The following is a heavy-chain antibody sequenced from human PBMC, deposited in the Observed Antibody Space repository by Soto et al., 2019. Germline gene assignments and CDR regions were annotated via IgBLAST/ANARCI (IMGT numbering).Heavy chain of an antibody. CDR1: VFPFSNYW. J-gene: IGHJ4*02. CDR2: IKEDGSEK. V-gene: IGHV3-7*01. D-gene: IGHD1-26*01. Sequence: LRLSCAASVFPFSNYWMRWVRQAPGKGLEWVANIKEDGSEKYYVDSVKGRFTISRDNAKNSLYLQMNSLRAEDTALYYCARERELYSRWGQGTQVTVYS. CDR3: ARERELYSR.